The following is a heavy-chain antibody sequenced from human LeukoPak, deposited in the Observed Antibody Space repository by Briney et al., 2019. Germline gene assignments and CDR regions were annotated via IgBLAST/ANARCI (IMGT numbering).Heavy chain of an antibody. D-gene: IGHD2-15*01. CDR3: ATEIVDGGFDP. Sequence: SETLSLTCTVSGGSISSYYWSWIRQPPGKGLEWIGYICYSGSTNYNPSLKSRVTISVDTSKNQFSLKLSSLTAADTAVYYCATEIVDGGFDPWGQGTLVTVSS. CDR1: GGSISSYY. V-gene: IGHV4-59*01. J-gene: IGHJ5*02. CDR2: ICYSGST.